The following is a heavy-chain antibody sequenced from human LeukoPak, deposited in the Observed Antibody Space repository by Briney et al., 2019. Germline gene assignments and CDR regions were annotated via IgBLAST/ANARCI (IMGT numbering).Heavy chain of an antibody. CDR2: ISSSSSVI. Sequence: GGSLRLSCAASGFTFSSYSMNWVRQATGWGLEWVSSISSSSSVIFYADSVKGRFTISRDNAKNSLYLQMISLRAEDTAVYYCARGGAGATKDDTFDIWGQGTMVTVSS. V-gene: IGHV3-21*01. D-gene: IGHD1-1*01. J-gene: IGHJ3*02. CDR1: GFTFSSYS. CDR3: ARGGAGATKDDTFDI.